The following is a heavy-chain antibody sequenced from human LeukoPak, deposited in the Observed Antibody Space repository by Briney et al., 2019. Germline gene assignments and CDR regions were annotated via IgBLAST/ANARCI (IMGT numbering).Heavy chain of an antibody. CDR2: ISYDGSNK. CDR3: AKDQFLELITMVRGPKVHYYYGMDV. V-gene: IGHV3-30*18. CDR1: GFTFSSYG. Sequence: GGSLRLSCAASGFTFSSYGMHWVRQAPGKGLEWVAVISYDGSNKYYADSVKGRFTISRDNSKNTLYLQMNSLRAEDTAVYYCAKDQFLELITMVRGPKVHYYYGMDVWGQGTTVTVSS. D-gene: IGHD3-10*01. J-gene: IGHJ6*02.